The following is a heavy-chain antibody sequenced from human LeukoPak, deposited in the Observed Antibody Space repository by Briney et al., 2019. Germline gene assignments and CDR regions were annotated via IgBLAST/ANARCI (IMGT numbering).Heavy chain of an antibody. J-gene: IGHJ5*02. CDR1: GGSISSSSYY. CDR3: ARLGATRWFDP. D-gene: IGHD1-26*01. V-gene: IGHV4-61*05. Sequence: SETLSLTCTVSGGSISSSSYYWGWIRQPPGKGLEWIGYIYTSGSTSYNPSLKSRVTISVDTSKNQFSLKLSSVTAADTAVYFCARLGATRWFDPWGQGTLVTVSS. CDR2: IYTSGST.